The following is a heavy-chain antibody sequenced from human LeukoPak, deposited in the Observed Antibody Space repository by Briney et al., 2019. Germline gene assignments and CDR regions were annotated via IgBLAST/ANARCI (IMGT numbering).Heavy chain of an antibody. CDR1: GFTFSSYA. Sequence: GGSLRLSCAASGFTFSSYAMSWVRQAPGKGLEWVSAISGSGGSTYYADSVKGRFTISRDNSKNTLYLQMNSLRAEDTAVYYCATLPVLMVYAFVDYWSQGTLVTVSS. J-gene: IGHJ4*02. CDR2: ISGSGGST. CDR3: ATLPVLMVYAFVDY. V-gene: IGHV3-23*01. D-gene: IGHD2-8*01.